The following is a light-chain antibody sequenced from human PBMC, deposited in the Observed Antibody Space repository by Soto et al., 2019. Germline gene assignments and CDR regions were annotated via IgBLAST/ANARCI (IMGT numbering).Light chain of an antibody. J-gene: IGKJ1*01. CDR3: QQYENSWT. V-gene: IGKV1-5*01. CDR1: QSISSW. Sequence: DIQMTQSPSTLSATAGDRVTITCRASQSISSWLAWYQQKPGKAPKLLIYDASNLESGVPSRFSGSGSGTEFTLTISNLPPDDSATYYCQQYENSWTFGQGTKVDIK. CDR2: DAS.